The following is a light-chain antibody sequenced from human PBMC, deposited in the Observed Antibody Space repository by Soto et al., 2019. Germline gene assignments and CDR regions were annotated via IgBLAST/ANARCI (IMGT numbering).Light chain of an antibody. CDR1: QSVSSN. CDR2: GAS. V-gene: IGKV3-15*01. CDR3: QQYNNWPPMYT. Sequence: EIVMTQSPATLSVSPGERATLSCRASQSVSSNLAWYQQKAGQAPRLLINGASTRATGIPARFSGSGSGTAFTLTLSSLQSEDFAVYYCQQYNNWPPMYTFGQGTKLEIK. J-gene: IGKJ2*01.